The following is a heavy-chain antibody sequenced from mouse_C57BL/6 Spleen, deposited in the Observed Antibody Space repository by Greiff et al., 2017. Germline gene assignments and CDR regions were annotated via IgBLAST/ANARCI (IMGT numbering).Heavy chain of an antibody. Sequence: VQLQQSGPVLVKPGASVKMSCKASGYTFTDYYMNWVKQSHGKSLEWIGVINPYNGGTSSNQKFKGKGTLTVDKSSSTAYIELNSLTSDDSAVYYCASPYGSSYYYAMDYWGQGTSVTVSS. J-gene: IGHJ4*01. CDR1: GYTFTDYY. CDR2: INPYNGGT. D-gene: IGHD1-1*01. CDR3: ASPYGSSYYYAMDY. V-gene: IGHV1-19*01.